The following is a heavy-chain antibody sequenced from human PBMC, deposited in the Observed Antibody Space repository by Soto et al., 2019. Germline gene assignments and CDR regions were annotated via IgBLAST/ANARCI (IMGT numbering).Heavy chain of an antibody. CDR3: ARQIAVAGTASHYGMDV. V-gene: IGHV1-18*01. Sequence: QVQLVQSGAEVKKPGASVKFSCKASGYTFTSYGISWVRQAPGQGLEWMGWISAYNGNTNYAQKLQGRVTMTTDTTTSTADMERRSLRSDDTAVYYCARQIAVAGTASHYGMDVWGQGTTVTVSS. CDR2: ISAYNGNT. D-gene: IGHD6-19*01. J-gene: IGHJ6*02. CDR1: GYTFTSYG.